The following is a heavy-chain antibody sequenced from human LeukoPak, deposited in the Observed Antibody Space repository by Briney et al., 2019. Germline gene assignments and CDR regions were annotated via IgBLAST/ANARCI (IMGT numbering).Heavy chain of an antibody. V-gene: IGHV3-21*04. J-gene: IGHJ6*03. Sequence: GGSLRLSCAASGFTFSTYTMNWVRQAPGKGLEWVSSISPGSTDIYYADSVKGRFTISRDNSKNSLYLQMNSLRAEDTALYYCAKDSYGSGKGNYMDVWGKGTTVTVSS. CDR3: AKDSYGSGKGNYMDV. D-gene: IGHD6-25*01. CDR2: ISPGSTDI. CDR1: GFTFSTYT.